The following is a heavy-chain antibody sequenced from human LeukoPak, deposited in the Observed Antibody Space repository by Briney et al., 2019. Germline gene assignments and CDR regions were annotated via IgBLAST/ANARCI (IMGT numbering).Heavy chain of an antibody. D-gene: IGHD2-15*01. J-gene: IGHJ6*02. CDR1: GFTFSSYW. V-gene: IGHV3-7*01. CDR3: ARDAHCSGGSCWYYYGMDV. CDR2: IKQDGSEK. Sequence: GGSLRLSCAASGFTFSSYWMSWVRQAPGKGLEWVANIKQDGSEKYYVDSVEGRFTISRDNAKNSLYLQMNSLRAEDTAVYYCARDAHCSGGSCWYYYGMDVWGQGTTVTVSS.